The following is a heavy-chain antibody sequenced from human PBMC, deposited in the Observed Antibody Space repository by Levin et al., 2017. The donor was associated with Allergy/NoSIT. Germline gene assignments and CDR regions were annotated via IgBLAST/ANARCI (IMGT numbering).Heavy chain of an antibody. CDR2: VNHREST. CDR1: GGSFTDYY. D-gene: IGHD2-2*02. V-gene: IGHV4-34*01. CDR3: ARGYCRGTTCYTFYDN. Sequence: PSETLSLTCAVSGGSFTDYYWTWIRQPPGKGLEWIGEVNHRESTNYNPSLKSRVTISVDAAKRQFSLNLTSVTAADTAVYFCARGYCRGTTCYTFYDNWGQGTLVTVSS. J-gene: IGHJ4*02.